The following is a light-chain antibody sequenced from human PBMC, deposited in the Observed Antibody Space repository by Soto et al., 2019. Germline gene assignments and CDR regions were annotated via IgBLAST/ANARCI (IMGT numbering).Light chain of an antibody. Sequence: QSVLTQPPSVSGAPGQRVTISCTGSSSNIGAGYDVHWYQQLPGTAPKLLIYGNSNRPSGVPDRFSGSRSGTSASLAITGLQAEDEADYYCQSYYISLSGRVFGGGTKLTVL. V-gene: IGLV1-40*01. J-gene: IGLJ3*02. CDR2: GNS. CDR1: SSNIGAGYD. CDR3: QSYYISLSGRV.